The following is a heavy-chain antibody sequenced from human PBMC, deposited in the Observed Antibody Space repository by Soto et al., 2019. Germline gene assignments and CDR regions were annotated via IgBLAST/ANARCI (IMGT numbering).Heavy chain of an antibody. CDR1: YASFSSHY. J-gene: IGHJ4*02. CDR3: VRVVPHPVSTFYDY. D-gene: IGHD6-6*01. V-gene: IGHV4-34*01. CDR2: INHIGST. Sequence: PSETLSLTCAVYYASFSSHYWSWIRQSPGKGLEWIGEINHIGSTSYNPTLKGRVTISVDSSKNQFSLEVRSVTAADTAVYYCVRVVPHPVSTFYDYWGQGVAVTVSS.